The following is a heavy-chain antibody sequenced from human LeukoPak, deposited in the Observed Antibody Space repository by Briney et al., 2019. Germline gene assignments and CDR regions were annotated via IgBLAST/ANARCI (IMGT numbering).Heavy chain of an antibody. Sequence: PGGSLRLSCVASGFTFSSHWMHWVRQVPGKGLVWVSRIDYEGGTTDYADSVEGRFTISRDNARNTLYLQMNSLRAEDTAVYYCAKASPYYGSGSFDYWGQGTLVTVSS. CDR2: IDYEGGTT. CDR3: AKASPYYGSGSFDY. V-gene: IGHV3-74*01. J-gene: IGHJ4*02. CDR1: GFTFSSHW. D-gene: IGHD3-10*01.